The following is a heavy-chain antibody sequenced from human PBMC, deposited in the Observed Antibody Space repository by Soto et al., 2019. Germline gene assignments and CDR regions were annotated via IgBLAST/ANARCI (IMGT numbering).Heavy chain of an antibody. CDR2: IWYDGSNK. CDR1: GFTFSSYG. V-gene: IGHV3-33*01. CDR3: ARDERDYYDNNWFDP. J-gene: IGHJ5*02. Sequence: QVQLVESGGGVVQPGRSLRLSCAASGFTFSSYGMHWVHQAPGKGLEWVAVIWYDGSNKYYADSVKGRFTISRDNSKNTLYLQMNSLRAEDTAVYYCARDERDYYDNNWFDPWGQGTLVTVSS. D-gene: IGHD3-22*01.